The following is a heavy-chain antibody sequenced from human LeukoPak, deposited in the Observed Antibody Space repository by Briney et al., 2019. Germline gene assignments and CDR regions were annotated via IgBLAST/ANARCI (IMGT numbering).Heavy chain of an antibody. J-gene: IGHJ4*02. CDR3: ARQSGGGSYYYFDY. V-gene: IGHV4-59*08. CDR1: GVSISNHY. Sequence: SETLSLTCTVSGVSISNHYWTWIRQPPGKGLEWLGYIYYTGSTNYNPSFKSRVTISLDTSKTQFSLKLTSVTAADTAVYYCARQSGGGSYYYFDYWGQGTLVTVSS. D-gene: IGHD1-26*01. CDR2: IYYTGST.